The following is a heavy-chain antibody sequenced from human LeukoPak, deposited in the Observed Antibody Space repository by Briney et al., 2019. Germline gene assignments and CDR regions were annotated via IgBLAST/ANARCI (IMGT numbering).Heavy chain of an antibody. J-gene: IGHJ5*02. Sequence: GRSLRLSCAASGFTFSSYGMHWVRQAPGKGLEWVAVIRYDGSNKYYADSVKGRFTISRDNSKNTLYLQMNSLRAEDTAVYYCARGVLRYFDWLSHNWFDPWGQGTLVTVSS. D-gene: IGHD3-9*01. CDR2: IRYDGSNK. CDR1: GFTFSSYG. CDR3: ARGVLRYFDWLSHNWFDP. V-gene: IGHV3-33*01.